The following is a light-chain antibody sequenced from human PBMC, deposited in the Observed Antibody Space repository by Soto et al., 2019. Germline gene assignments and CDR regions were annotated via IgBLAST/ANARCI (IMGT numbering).Light chain of an antibody. V-gene: IGKV3-15*01. CDR2: GAS. J-gene: IGKJ5*01. CDR3: QHYNNWPIT. Sequence: EIVMTQSPSTLSVSPGERATLTCRANQNIISNLAWYQQKPGQAPRLLIYGASTRATGGPARFSGSGAGTEFTLTISSLQSEDFEVYYCQHYNNWPITFGQGTRLEIK. CDR1: QNIISN.